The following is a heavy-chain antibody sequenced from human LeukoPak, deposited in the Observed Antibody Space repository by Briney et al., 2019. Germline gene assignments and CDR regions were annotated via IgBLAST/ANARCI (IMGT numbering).Heavy chain of an antibody. CDR3: ARGSVVRGFNY. D-gene: IGHD3-10*01. Sequence: SETLSLTCAVYGGSFSGYYWSWIRQPPGKGLEWIGSIYHSGSTYYNPSLKSRVTISVDTSKNQFSLKLSSVTAADTAVYYCARGSVVRGFNYWGQGTLVTVSS. CDR1: GGSFSGYY. CDR2: IYHSGST. V-gene: IGHV4-34*01. J-gene: IGHJ4*02.